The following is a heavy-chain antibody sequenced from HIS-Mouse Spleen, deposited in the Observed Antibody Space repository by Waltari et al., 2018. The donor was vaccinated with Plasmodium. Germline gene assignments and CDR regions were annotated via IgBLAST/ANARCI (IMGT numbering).Heavy chain of an antibody. D-gene: IGHD3-3*01. CDR3: ARAYYDVWSGYRFDY. Sequence: QVQLQQWGAGLLKPSETLSLTCAVYGGSFSGYYWSWIRQPPGKGLEWIWEINHSGSTTYTPARKSRVTISVDTSKNPFSLKLSSVTAADTAGYYWARAYYDVWSGYRFDYWGQGTLVTVSS. J-gene: IGHJ4*02. CDR1: GGSFSGYY. CDR2: INHSGST. V-gene: IGHV4-34*01.